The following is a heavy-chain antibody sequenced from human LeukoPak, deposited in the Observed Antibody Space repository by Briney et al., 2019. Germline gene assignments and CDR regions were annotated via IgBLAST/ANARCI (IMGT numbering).Heavy chain of an antibody. V-gene: IGHV1-2*02. J-gene: IGHJ5*02. Sequence: ASVKVSCKASGYIFTDYYVQWVRQAPGQGLEWMGWINPNSGGTKYAQTFQGRVTMTSDTSINTVYMELNRLRSDDTAVFYCARAARVSSSLLGWLDPWGQGTRVTVSS. CDR3: ARAARVSSSLLGWLDP. CDR2: INPNSGGT. D-gene: IGHD3-16*02. CDR1: GYIFTDYY.